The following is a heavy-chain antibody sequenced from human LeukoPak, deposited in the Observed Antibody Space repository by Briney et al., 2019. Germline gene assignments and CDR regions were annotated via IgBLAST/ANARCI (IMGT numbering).Heavy chain of an antibody. V-gene: IGHV4-59*12. CDR3: ARGRYDYIWGSYRPYDY. Sequence: SETLSLTCTVSGDSITSYYWSWIRQPPGKGLEWIGHIYYSGRPNYNPPLKSRVTISVDTSKNQFSLKLGSVTAADTAVYYCARGRYDYIWGSYRPYDYWGQGTLVTVSS. J-gene: IGHJ4*02. D-gene: IGHD3-16*02. CDR2: IYYSGRP. CDR1: GDSITSYY.